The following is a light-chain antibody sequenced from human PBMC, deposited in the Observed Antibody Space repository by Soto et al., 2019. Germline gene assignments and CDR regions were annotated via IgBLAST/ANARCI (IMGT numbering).Light chain of an antibody. CDR1: SSNIGTNT. V-gene: IGLV1-44*01. Sequence: QSVLTQPTSGSGTPGQRVTISCSGSSSNIGTNTVNWYQQLPGTAPKLLIYSNNQRPSGVPDRFSGSKSGTSASLAISGLQSEDEADYYCAAWDDSLSGNVFGSGTKVTVL. CDR3: AAWDDSLSGNV. J-gene: IGLJ1*01. CDR2: SNN.